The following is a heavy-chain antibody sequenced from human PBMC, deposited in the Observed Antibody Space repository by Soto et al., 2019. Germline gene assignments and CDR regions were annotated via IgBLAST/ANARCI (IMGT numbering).Heavy chain of an antibody. Sequence: PGGSLRLSCAASGFTFSSYGMHWVRQAPGKGLEWVAVISYDGSNKYYADSVKGRFTISRDNSKNTLYLQMNSLRAEDTAVYYCAKDDKITDGFDYWGQGTLVTVSS. J-gene: IGHJ4*02. CDR1: GFTFSSYG. CDR3: AKDDKITDGFDY. V-gene: IGHV3-30*18. D-gene: IGHD3-16*01. CDR2: ISYDGSNK.